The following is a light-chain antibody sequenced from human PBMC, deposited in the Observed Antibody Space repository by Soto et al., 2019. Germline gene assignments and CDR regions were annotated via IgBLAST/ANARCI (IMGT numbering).Light chain of an antibody. J-gene: IGKJ1*01. Sequence: EIVLTQSPGTLSLSPGARASLSCRYSQSVSSSYLAWYQHKPGQAPRLLIYDVSSRATGIPDRLSGSGSGTDFTLTISRLEPEDFAVYYCQQYGSSPTFGQGTKVEIK. V-gene: IGKV3-20*01. CDR1: QSVSSSY. CDR2: DVS. CDR3: QQYGSSPT.